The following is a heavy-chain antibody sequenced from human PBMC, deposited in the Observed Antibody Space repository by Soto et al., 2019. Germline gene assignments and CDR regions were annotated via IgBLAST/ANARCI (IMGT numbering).Heavy chain of an antibody. Sequence: SGPTLVNPTQTLTMTCTFSGFSLSTSGMCVSWIRQPPGKALEWLARIDWDDDKYYSTSLKTRLTISKDTSKNQVVLTMTNMDPVDTATYYCARILSIAVAGDYYYYGMDVWGQGTTVTVSS. D-gene: IGHD6-19*01. CDR3: ARILSIAVAGDYYYYGMDV. CDR1: GFSLSTSGMC. CDR2: IDWDDDK. V-gene: IGHV2-70*11. J-gene: IGHJ6*02.